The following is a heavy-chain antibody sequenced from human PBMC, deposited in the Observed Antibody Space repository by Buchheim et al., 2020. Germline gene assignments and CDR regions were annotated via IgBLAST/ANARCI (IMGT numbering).Heavy chain of an antibody. J-gene: IGHJ4*02. Sequence: EVQLVQSGAEVKKPGESLRISCKGSGYSFTTYWISWVRQMPGKGLEWMGRIDPSDSYTNYSPSFQGHVTISAAKSISTDYPQWSSLKASDTAMYYCARHSMGYFDWLNFDYWGQGTL. CDR1: GYSFTTYW. V-gene: IGHV5-10-1*01. CDR3: ARHSMGYFDWLNFDY. D-gene: IGHD3-9*01. CDR2: IDPSDSYT.